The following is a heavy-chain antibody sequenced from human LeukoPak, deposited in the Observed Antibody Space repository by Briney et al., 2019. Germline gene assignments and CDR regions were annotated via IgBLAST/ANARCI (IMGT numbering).Heavy chain of an antibody. Sequence: PGGSLRLSCAASGFTFSSYEMNWVRQAPGKGLEWVSYISSSGSTIYYADSVKGRFTISRDNAKNSLYLQMNSLRAEDTAVYYCVIGHDSSGYPNNAFDYWGQGTLVTVSS. D-gene: IGHD3-22*01. J-gene: IGHJ4*02. CDR3: VIGHDSSGYPNNAFDY. CDR2: ISSSGSTI. CDR1: GFTFSSYE. V-gene: IGHV3-48*03.